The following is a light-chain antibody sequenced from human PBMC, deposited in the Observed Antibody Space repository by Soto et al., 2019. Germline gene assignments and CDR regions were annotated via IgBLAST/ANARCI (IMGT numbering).Light chain of an antibody. V-gene: IGKV3-15*01. J-gene: IGKJ5*01. CDR3: QQYHNWPIT. CDR2: DAS. Sequence: EIVMTQSPATLSVSPGESATLSCRASQSVSSNVAWHQQKPGQAPRILMYDASTRATGISARFSGSGSGTEFTLTISSLQSEDFAVYYCQQYHNWPITFGQGTRLEI. CDR1: QSVSSN.